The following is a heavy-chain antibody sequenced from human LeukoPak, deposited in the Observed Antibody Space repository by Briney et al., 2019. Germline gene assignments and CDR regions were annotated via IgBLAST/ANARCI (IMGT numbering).Heavy chain of an antibody. J-gene: IGHJ4*02. Sequence: GGSLRLSCAASGFTFSSYGMHWVRQAPGKGLEWVAVISYDGSNKYYADSVKGRFTISRDNSKNTLYLQMNSLRAEDTAVYYCAKDLGYDFWSGYYTDAPGYWGQGTLVTVSS. D-gene: IGHD3-3*01. V-gene: IGHV3-30*18. CDR2: ISYDGSNK. CDR3: AKDLGYDFWSGYYTDAPGY. CDR1: GFTFSSYG.